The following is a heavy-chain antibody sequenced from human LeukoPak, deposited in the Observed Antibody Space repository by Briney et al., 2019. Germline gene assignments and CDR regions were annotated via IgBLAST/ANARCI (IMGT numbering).Heavy chain of an antibody. CDR2: ISAYNGNT. CDR3: ARDISIAVAGTGWFDP. Sequence: VASVKVSCKASGYTFTSYGISWVRQAPGQGLEWMGWISAYNGNTNYAQKLQGRVTMTTDTSTSTAYMELRSLRSDDTAVYYCARDISIAVAGTGWFDPWGQGTLVTVSS. CDR1: GYTFTSYG. J-gene: IGHJ5*02. D-gene: IGHD6-19*01. V-gene: IGHV1-18*01.